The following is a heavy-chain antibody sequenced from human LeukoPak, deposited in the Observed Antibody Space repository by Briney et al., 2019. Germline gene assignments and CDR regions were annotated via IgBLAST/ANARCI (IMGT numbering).Heavy chain of an antibody. CDR3: AKRNAGLGDPPNSKYFDY. CDR1: GFTFSSYA. J-gene: IGHJ4*02. CDR2: ISGSGGST. Sequence: GGSLRLSCAASGFTFSSYAMSWVRQAPGKRLEWVSAISGSGGSTYYADSVKGRFTISRDNSKNTLYLQMNSLRVEDTAVYYCAKRNAGLGDPPNSKYFDYWGQGTLVTVSS. V-gene: IGHV3-23*01. D-gene: IGHD3-16*01.